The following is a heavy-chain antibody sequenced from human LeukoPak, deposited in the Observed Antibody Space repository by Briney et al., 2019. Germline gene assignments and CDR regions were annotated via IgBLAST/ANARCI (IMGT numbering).Heavy chain of an antibody. CDR2: MNPNSGDT. D-gene: IGHD3-22*01. CDR1: GYTFTTYD. V-gene: IGHV1-8*01. J-gene: IGHJ4*02. Sequence: ASVKVSCKASGYTFTTYDLTWVRQAAGQGLEWMGWMNPNSGDTGYAQKFQGRGTLTRDTSISTAYMELRSLRSDDTAVYYCARGFSDYDGSDYAFSYYWGQGTLVTVSS. CDR3: ARGFSDYDGSDYAFSYY.